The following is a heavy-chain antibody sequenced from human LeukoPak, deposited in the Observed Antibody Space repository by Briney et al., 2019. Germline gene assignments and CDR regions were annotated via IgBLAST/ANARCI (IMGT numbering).Heavy chain of an antibody. CDR2: IIPIFGTA. CDR3: AKDLIGAAVNYFDY. V-gene: IGHV1-69*13. CDR1: GGTFSSYA. J-gene: IGHJ4*02. D-gene: IGHD6-13*01. Sequence: ASVKVSCKASGGTFSSYAISWVRQAPGQGLEWMGGIIPIFGTANYAQKFQGRVTITADESTSTAYMELSSLRAEDTAVYYCAKDLIGAAVNYFDYWGQGTLVTVSS.